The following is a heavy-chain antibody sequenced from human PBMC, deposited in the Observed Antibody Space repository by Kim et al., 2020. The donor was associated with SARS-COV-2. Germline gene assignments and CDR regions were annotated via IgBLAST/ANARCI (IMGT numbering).Heavy chain of an antibody. Sequence: EATSTNYAASVKGRFTISRDNAKNTLYLQMNSRRAEDTAVYYCARGDSGPWGQGTLVTVSS. D-gene: IGHD1-26*01. CDR2: EATST. J-gene: IGHJ5*02. CDR3: ARGDSGP. V-gene: IGHV3-74*01.